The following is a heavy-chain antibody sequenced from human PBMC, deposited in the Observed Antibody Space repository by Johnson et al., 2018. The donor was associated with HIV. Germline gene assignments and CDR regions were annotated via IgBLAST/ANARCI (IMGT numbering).Heavy chain of an antibody. CDR2: IYRAGST. D-gene: IGHD1-1*01. CDR3: ARDGTETGPDDAFDI. V-gene: IGHV3-66*01. Sequence: VQLVESGGGLVQPGGSLRLSCAASGFTFSSYWMSWVRQAPGKGLEWVSVIYRAGSTYYADSVKDSFTISRDISKNTIYLQMNSLRAEDTAMYYCARDGTETGPDDAFDIWGQGTMVTVSS. J-gene: IGHJ3*02. CDR1: GFTFSSYW.